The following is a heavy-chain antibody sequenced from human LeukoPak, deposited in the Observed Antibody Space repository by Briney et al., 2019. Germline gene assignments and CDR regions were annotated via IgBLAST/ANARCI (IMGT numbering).Heavy chain of an antibody. CDR3: ARVGKYSSSWYYFDY. J-gene: IGHJ4*02. CDR1: SGSISTSNYY. CDR2: IFYSGST. V-gene: IGHV4-39*07. Sequence: SETLSLTCTVSSGSISTSNYYWGWVRQPPGKALEWIGNIFYSGSTYYSPSLKSRVTISLDTSKNQFSLKLSSVTAADTAVYYCARVGKYSSSWYYFDYWGQGALVTVSS. D-gene: IGHD6-13*01.